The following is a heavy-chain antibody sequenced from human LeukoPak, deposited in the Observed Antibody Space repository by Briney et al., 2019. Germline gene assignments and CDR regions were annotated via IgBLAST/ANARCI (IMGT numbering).Heavy chain of an antibody. CDR2: IYHSGST. CDR3: ARAIEVGAMTPFDY. CDR1: SGSISTSNYY. V-gene: IGHV4-39*07. D-gene: IGHD1-26*01. J-gene: IGHJ4*02. Sequence: SETLSFTCTVSSGSISTSNYYWGWIRQPPGKGLEWIGSIYHSGSTYYNPSLKSRVTISVDTSKNQFSLKLSSVTAADTAVYYCARAIEVGAMTPFDYWGQGTLVTVSS.